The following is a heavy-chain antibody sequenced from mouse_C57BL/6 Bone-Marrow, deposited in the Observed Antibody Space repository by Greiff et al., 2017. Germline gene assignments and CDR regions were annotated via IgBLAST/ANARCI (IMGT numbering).Heavy chain of an antibody. CDR3: SRQDYCYDYDAMDY. Sequence: VQGVESGPGLVAPSQSLSITCTVSGFSLTSYGVHWVRQPPGKGLEWLVVIWSDGSTTYNSALKSRQSISKDNTKSQVFLKMNSLQTDDTAMYYWSRQDYCYDYDAMDYWGQGTSVTVSS. V-gene: IGHV2-6-1*01. J-gene: IGHJ4*01. CDR2: IWSDGST. D-gene: IGHD2-12*01. CDR1: GFSLTSYG.